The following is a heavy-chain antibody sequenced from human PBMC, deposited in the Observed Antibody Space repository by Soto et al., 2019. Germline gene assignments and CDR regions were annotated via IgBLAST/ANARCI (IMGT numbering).Heavy chain of an antibody. V-gene: IGHV2-5*02. J-gene: IGHJ4*02. CDR1: ELSLSTSGVG. CDR3: VHSHVLRWFGFDS. D-gene: IGHD3-10*01. CDR2: IYWDDDK. Sequence: QITLKESGPTLVEPTQTLTLTCTFSELSLSTSGVGVGWIRQPPGKALEWLALIYWDDDKRYRPSLKSRFTITKVTSTNQVVLTMTHMDPVDTATYYCVHSHVLRWFGFDSWGQGTLVTVPS.